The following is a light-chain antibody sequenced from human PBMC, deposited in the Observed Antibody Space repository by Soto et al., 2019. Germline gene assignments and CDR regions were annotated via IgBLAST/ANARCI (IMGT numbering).Light chain of an antibody. CDR3: QQLNSYPVT. J-gene: IGKJ3*01. Sequence: DIQLTQSPSFLSASVGDRVTITCRASQGISSYLAWYQQKPGKAPKLLIYAASTLQSGVPSRFSGSGSGTEFTLTITSLQPEYFAPYYCQQLNSYPVTFGPGTNVHIK. CDR1: QGISSY. CDR2: AAS. V-gene: IGKV1-9*01.